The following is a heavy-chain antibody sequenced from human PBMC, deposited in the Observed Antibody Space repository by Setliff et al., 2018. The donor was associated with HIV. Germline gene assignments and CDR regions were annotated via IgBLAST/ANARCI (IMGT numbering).Heavy chain of an antibody. CDR1: GFTFSDNY. J-gene: IGHJ4*02. Sequence: KPGGSLRLSCSVSGFTFSDNYMGWIRLAPGKGLEWISSISHSSSPRHYADSVKGRFTISRDNAKNSLYLEMNRLRADDTAVYFCARVITVLRSSDWSYYFDYWGQGTLVTVSS. CDR3: ARVITVLRSSDWSYYFDY. V-gene: IGHV3-11*01. D-gene: IGHD3-9*01. CDR2: ISHSSSPR.